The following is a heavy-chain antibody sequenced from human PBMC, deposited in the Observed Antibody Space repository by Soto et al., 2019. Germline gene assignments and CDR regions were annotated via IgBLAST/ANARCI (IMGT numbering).Heavy chain of an antibody. CDR3: ARASSSWYGSDYYYYGMDV. CDR1: GFTFSSYW. J-gene: IGHJ6*02. D-gene: IGHD6-13*01. Sequence: GGSPRLSCAASGFTFSSYWMSWVRQAPGKGLEWVANIKQDGSEKYYVDSVKGRFTISRDNAKNSLYLQMNSLRAEDTAVYYCARASSSWYGSDYYYYGMDVWGQGTTVTVSS. V-gene: IGHV3-7*05. CDR2: IKQDGSEK.